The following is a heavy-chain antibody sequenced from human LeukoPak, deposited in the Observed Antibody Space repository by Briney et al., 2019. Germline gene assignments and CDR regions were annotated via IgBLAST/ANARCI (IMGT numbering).Heavy chain of an antibody. D-gene: IGHD3-10*01. Sequence: SETLSLTCTVSGGSVTSYYWGWIRQPPGRGLEWIGYIYYSGSTNYNPSLKSRVTISVDTSKNQFSLKLSSVTAADTAVYYCARGDIHSGSRYDYWGQGTLVTVSS. CDR1: GGSVTSYY. CDR3: ARGDIHSGSRYDY. V-gene: IGHV4-59*02. CDR2: IYYSGST. J-gene: IGHJ4*02.